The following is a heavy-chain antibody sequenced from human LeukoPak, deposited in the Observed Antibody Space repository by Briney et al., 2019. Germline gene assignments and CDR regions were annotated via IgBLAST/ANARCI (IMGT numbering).Heavy chain of an antibody. CDR3: ARAYYYDSSGYLYYFDY. Sequence: GESLKISCKGSGYSFTSYWIGWVRQMPGKGLEWMGIIYPGDSDTRYSPSFQGQVTISADESISTACLQWSSLKASDTAMYYCARAYYYDSSGYLYYFDYWGQGTLVTVSS. CDR1: GYSFTSYW. CDR2: IYPGDSDT. V-gene: IGHV5-51*01. J-gene: IGHJ4*02. D-gene: IGHD3-22*01.